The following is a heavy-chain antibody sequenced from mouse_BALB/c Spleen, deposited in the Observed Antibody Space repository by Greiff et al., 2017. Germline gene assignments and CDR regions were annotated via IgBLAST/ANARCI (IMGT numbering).Heavy chain of an antibody. CDR3: ARGPVVATWYFDV. V-gene: IGHV1S126*01. CDR2: IDPSDSET. CDR1: GYSFTSYW. Sequence: QVQLKESGPQLVRPGASVKISCKASGYSFTSYWMHWVKQRPGQGLEWIGMIDPSDSETRLNQKFKDKATLTVDKSSSTAYMQLSSPTSEDSAVYYCARGPVVATWYFDVWGAGTTVTVSS. J-gene: IGHJ1*01. D-gene: IGHD1-1*01.